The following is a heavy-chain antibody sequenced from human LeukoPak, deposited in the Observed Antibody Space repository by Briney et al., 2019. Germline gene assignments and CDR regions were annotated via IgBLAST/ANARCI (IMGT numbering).Heavy chain of an antibody. D-gene: IGHD6-13*01. J-gene: IGHJ4*02. V-gene: IGHV3-33*01. CDR2: IWYDGSNK. Sequence: GGSLRLSCAASGFTFSSYGMHWVRQAPGKGLEWVAVIWYDGSNKYYADSVKGRFTISRDNSKNTLYLQMNSLRAEDTAVYYCASALKQQLVTELDYWGQGTLVTVSS. CDR1: GFTFSSYG. CDR3: ASALKQQLVTELDY.